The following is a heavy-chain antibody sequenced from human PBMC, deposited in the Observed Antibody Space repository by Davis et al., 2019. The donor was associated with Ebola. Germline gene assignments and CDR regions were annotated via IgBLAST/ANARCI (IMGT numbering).Heavy chain of an antibody. D-gene: IGHD2-21*02. CDR1: GYTFTSYD. CDR3: ARVSCGGDCYYFNYWYFDL. Sequence: AASVKVSCKASGYTFTSYDINWVRQAPGQGLEWMGRIIPILGIANYAQKFQGRVTNTADKSTSTAYMELSSLRSEDTAVYYCARVSCGGDCYYFNYWYFDLWGRGTLVTVSS. J-gene: IGHJ2*01. CDR2: IIPILGIA. V-gene: IGHV1-69*04.